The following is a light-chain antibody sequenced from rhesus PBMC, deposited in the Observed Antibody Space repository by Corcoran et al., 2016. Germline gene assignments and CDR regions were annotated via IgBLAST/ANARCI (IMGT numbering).Light chain of an antibody. J-gene: IGKJ2*01. CDR3: QQYSSRPYS. Sequence: DIQMTQSPSSLSASVGDTVTITCRASQGISSWLAWYQQKPGKAPKLLIYKASSLKSGVPSRFSGSGSGTDFTLTISSLQSEDFATYYGQQYSSRPYSFGQGTKVEIK. V-gene: IGKV1-22*01. CDR2: KAS. CDR1: QGISSW.